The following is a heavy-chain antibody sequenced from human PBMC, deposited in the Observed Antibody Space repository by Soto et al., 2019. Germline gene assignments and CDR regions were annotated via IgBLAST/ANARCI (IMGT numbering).Heavy chain of an antibody. CDR3: ARVSSVAAQNLIDY. D-gene: IGHD6-19*01. Sequence: QVQLVQSGAEVKKPGSSVKVSCKASGGTFSSYAISWVRQAPGQGLEWMGGIIPIFGTANYAQKFQGRVTITADESTSTADMELSSLRSEDTAVYYCARVSSVAAQNLIDYWGQGTLVTVSS. J-gene: IGHJ4*02. CDR2: IIPIFGTA. V-gene: IGHV1-69*01. CDR1: GGTFSSYA.